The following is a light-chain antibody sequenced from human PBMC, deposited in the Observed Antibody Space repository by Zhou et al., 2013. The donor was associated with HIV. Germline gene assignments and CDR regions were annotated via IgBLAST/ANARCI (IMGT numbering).Light chain of an antibody. V-gene: IGKV1-33*01. CDR1: QDIKKY. J-gene: IGKJ4*01. Sequence: DIQMTQSPSSLSASVGDRVTITCQASQDIKKYLNWYQQKAGQAPKLLIYDASNLETGVPSRFSGSGSGTHFSFTISSLQPEDIAVYYCQQYDNLLVSFGGRTKVEVK. CDR2: DAS. CDR3: QQYDNLLVS.